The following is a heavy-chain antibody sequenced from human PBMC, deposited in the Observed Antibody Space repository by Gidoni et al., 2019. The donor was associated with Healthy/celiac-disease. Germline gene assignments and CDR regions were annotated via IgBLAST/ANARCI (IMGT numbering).Heavy chain of an antibody. D-gene: IGHD2-2*01. Sequence: QVQLVQSGAEVKKPGSSVKVSCKAPGGTFRSYAISWVRQAPGQGLEWMGGIIPIFGTANYAQKFQGRVTITTDESTSTAYMELSSLRSEDTAVYYCARNTDCSSTSCYQYYFDYWGQGTLVTVSS. V-gene: IGHV1-69*01. CDR2: IIPIFGTA. J-gene: IGHJ4*02. CDR3: ARNTDCSSTSCYQYYFDY. CDR1: GGTFRSYA.